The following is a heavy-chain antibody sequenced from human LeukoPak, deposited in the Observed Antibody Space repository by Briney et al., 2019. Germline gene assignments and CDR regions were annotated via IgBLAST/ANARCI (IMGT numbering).Heavy chain of an antibody. J-gene: IGHJ6*02. D-gene: IGHD2-2*01. V-gene: IGHV3-23*01. CDR2: ISGSGGST. CDR1: GFTFTSYA. Sequence: GGSLRLSCAASGFTFTSYAMRWVRQAPEKGLEWVSAISGSGGSTDYADSVKGRFTISRDNSKNTLYLQINSLRAEDTAVYYCANLPAAKTGYYYYGMDVWGQGTTVTVSS. CDR3: ANLPAAKTGYYYYGMDV.